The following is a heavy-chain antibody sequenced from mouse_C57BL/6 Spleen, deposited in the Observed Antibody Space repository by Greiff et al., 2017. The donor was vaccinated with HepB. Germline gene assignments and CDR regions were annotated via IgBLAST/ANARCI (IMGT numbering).Heavy chain of an antibody. D-gene: IGHD1-1*01. CDR3: ARRDYYGSLDY. J-gene: IGHJ2*01. CDR1: GYTFTSYW. CDR2: ISPSNGGT. V-gene: IGHV1-53*01. Sequence: QVHVKQSGTDLVKPGASVKLSCTASGYTFTSYWMHWVKQRPGQGLEWIGNISPSNGGTNYNEKFKSKGTLTVDKSSSTAYMQLSSLTSEDSAVYYCARRDYYGSLDYWGQGTTLTVSS.